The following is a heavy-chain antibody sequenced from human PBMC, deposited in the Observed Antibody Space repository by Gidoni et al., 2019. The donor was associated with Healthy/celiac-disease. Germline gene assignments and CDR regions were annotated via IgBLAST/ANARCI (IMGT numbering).Heavy chain of an antibody. CDR2: ISGSGGST. D-gene: IGHD6-19*01. V-gene: IGHV3-23*01. CDR3: AKGVDSSGWYGVSDAFDI. Sequence: EVQLLESGGGLVQPGGSLRLSCAASGFTFSRYAMSWVRQAPGKGLEWVSAISGSGGSTYYADSVKGRFTISRDNSKNTLYLQMNSLRAEDTAVYYCAKGVDSSGWYGVSDAFDIWGQGTMVTVSS. J-gene: IGHJ3*02. CDR1: GFTFSRYA.